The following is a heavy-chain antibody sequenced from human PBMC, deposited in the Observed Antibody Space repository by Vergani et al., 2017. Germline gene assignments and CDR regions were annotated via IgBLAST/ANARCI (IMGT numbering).Heavy chain of an antibody. CDR2: ISSSGSTI. D-gene: IGHD3-10*01. J-gene: IGHJ6*02. CDR1: GFTFSSYE. CDR3: AREGDRGDYYYYYGMDV. V-gene: IGHV3-48*03. Sequence: EVQLVESGGGLVQPGGSLRLSCAASGFTFSSYEMNWVRQAPGKGLEWVSYISSSGSTIYYADSVKGRVTISRDNAKNSLYLQMNSLRAEDTAVYYCAREGDRGDYYYYYGMDVWGQGP.